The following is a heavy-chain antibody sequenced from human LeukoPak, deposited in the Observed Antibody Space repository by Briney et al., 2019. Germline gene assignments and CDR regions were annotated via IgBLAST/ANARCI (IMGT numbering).Heavy chain of an antibody. D-gene: IGHD6-6*01. CDR3: ARGLGYSNSEYYFDY. J-gene: IGHJ4*02. Sequence: AASVKVPCKASGYTFTGYSMHWVRQAPGQGLEWMGWINPNSGGTNYAQTFKGRVTTTRDTSISTACMELSRLRSDDTAGYYCARGLGYSNSEYYFDYWGQGTLVTVSS. V-gene: IGHV1-2*02. CDR1: GYTFTGYS. CDR2: INPNSGGT.